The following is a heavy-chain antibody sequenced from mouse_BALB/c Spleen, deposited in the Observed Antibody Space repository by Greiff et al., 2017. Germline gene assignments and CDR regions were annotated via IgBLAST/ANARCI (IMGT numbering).Heavy chain of an antibody. V-gene: IGHV14-3*02. CDR2: IDPANGNT. D-gene: IGHD2-2*01. CDR1: GFNIKDTY. CDR3: ARRGYYGYEVLDY. Sequence: EVQLQQSGAELVKPGASVKLSCTASGFNIKDTYMHWVKQRPEQGLEWIGRIDPANGNTKYDPKFQGKATITADTSSNTAYLQLSSLTSEDTAVYYCARRGYYGYEVLDYWGQGTTLTVSS. J-gene: IGHJ2*01.